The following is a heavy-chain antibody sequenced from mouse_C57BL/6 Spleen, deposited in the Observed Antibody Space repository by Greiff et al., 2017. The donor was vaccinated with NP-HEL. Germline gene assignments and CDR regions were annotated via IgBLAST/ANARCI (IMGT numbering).Heavy chain of an antibody. CDR3: ARGYYDYSGAWFAD. Sequence: QVQLKESDAELVKPGASVKISCKASGYTFTDYTIHWVKQRPEQGLEWIGYIYPRDGSTKYNEKFKGKATLTADKSSSTAYMQLNSLTSEDSAVYYCARGYYDYSGAWFADWGQGTLVTVSA. V-gene: IGHV1-78*01. CDR2: IYPRDGST. CDR1: GYTFTDYT. D-gene: IGHD2-4*01. J-gene: IGHJ3*01.